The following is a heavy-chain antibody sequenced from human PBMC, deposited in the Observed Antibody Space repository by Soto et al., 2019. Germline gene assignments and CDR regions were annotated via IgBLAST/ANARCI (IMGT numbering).Heavy chain of an antibody. CDR1: GGSISSSSYY. J-gene: IGHJ5*02. D-gene: IGHD6-13*01. Sequence: SETLSLTCTVSGGSISSSSYYWGWIRQPPGKGLEWIGSIYYSGSTYYNPSLKSRVTISVDTSKNQFSLKLSSVTAADTAVYYSARRRSSRPYNWFDPWGQGTLVTVSS. V-gene: IGHV4-39*01. CDR3: ARRRSSRPYNWFDP. CDR2: IYYSGST.